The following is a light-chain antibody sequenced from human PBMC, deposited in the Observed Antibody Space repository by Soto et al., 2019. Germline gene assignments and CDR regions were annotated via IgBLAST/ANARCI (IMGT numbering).Light chain of an antibody. J-gene: IGKJ1*01. CDR2: DAS. CDR1: QTISNF. V-gene: IGKV1-5*01. Sequence: DIQMTQSPSTLSASVGDRVTIACRASQTISNFLNWYQGKPGKAPKFLIYDASTLESGVPSRFSGSGFGTEFSLTISSLQPDDFGSYYCQHMRTFGQGTKVDIK. CDR3: QHMRT.